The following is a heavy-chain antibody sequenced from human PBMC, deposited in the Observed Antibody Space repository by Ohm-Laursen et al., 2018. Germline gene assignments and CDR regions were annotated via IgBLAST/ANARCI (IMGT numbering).Heavy chain of an antibody. CDR2: IYSGGST. CDR3: AKDRAAVVTPAVDY. J-gene: IGHJ4*02. CDR1: GFTVSSNY. D-gene: IGHD4-23*01. Sequence: SLRLSCAASGFTVSSNYMSWVRQAPGKGLEWISVIYSGGSTYSADSVKGRFTISRDNSNYTLYLQMNSLRADDTALYYCAKDRAAVVTPAVDYWGQGTLVTVSS. V-gene: IGHV3-53*01.